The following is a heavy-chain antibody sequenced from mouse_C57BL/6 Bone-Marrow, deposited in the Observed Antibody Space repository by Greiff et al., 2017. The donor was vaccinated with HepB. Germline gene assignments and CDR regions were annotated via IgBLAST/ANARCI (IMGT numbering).Heavy chain of an antibody. CDR2: IHPNSGST. CDR1: GYTFTSYW. D-gene: IGHD1-1*01. CDR3: ARSIITTVVADWYFDV. Sequence: QVQLQQPGAELVKPGASVKLSCKASGYTFTSYWMHWVKQRPGQGLEWIGMIHPNSGSTNYNEKFKSKATLTVDKSSSTAYMQLSRLTSEDSAVYYCARSIITTVVADWYFDVWGTGTTVTVSS. V-gene: IGHV1-64*01. J-gene: IGHJ1*03.